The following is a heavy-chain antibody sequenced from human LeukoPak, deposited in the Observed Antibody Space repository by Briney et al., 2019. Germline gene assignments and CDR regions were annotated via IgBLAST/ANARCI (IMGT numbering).Heavy chain of an antibody. CDR2: IYPGDSDT. D-gene: IGHD2-15*01. CDR3: ARAKGYCSGGSCYSFDP. CDR1: GYRFTSYW. J-gene: IGHJ5*02. V-gene: IGHV5-51*01. Sequence: GESLKISCKGSGYRFTSYWIGWLRQMPGKGLEWMGIIYPGDSDTRYSPSFQGQVTISADKSISTAYLQWSSLKASDTAMYYCARAKGYCSGGSCYSFDPWGQGTLVTVSS.